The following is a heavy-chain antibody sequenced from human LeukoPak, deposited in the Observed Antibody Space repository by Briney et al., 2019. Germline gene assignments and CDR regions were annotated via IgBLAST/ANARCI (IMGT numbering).Heavy chain of an antibody. D-gene: IGHD3-3*01. CDR3: AKGGLWSGYYTESLIMY. CDR1: GFTFSSYG. CDR2: ISGSGGST. J-gene: IGHJ4*02. Sequence: GGSLRLSCAASGFTFSSYGMSWVRQAPGKGLEWVSAISGSGGSTYYADSVKGRFTISRDNSKNTLYLQMNSLRAEDTAVYYCAKGGLWSGYYTESLIMYWGQGTLVTVSS. V-gene: IGHV3-23*01.